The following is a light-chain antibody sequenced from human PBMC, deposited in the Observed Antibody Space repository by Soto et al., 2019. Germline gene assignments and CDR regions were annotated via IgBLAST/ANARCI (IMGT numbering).Light chain of an antibody. CDR2: WAS. V-gene: IGKV4-1*01. CDR3: QQYYSSWT. CDR1: QSVLHSSNNKNY. Sequence: DIVMTQSPDSLAVSLGERAAINCKSSQSVLHSSNNKNYLAWYQQKPRQPPKLLIYWASTRESGVPDRFSGSGSGTDFTLTISGLQAEDVAVYYCQQYYSSWTFGQGTKVEIK. J-gene: IGKJ1*01.